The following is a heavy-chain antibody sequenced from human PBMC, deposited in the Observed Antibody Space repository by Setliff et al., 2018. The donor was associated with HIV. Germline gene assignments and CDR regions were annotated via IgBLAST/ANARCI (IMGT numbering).Heavy chain of an antibody. CDR2: ISWNSGSI. D-gene: IGHD5-12*01. CDR3: AKDIRHSGYDHSDY. Sequence: GGSLRLSCAASGFTFDDYAMHWVRQAPGKGLEWVSGISWNSGSIGYADSVKGRFTISRDNAKNSLYLQMNSLRAEDTALYYCAKDIRHSGYDHSDYWGQGTLVTVSS. J-gene: IGHJ4*02. V-gene: IGHV3-9*01. CDR1: GFTFDDYA.